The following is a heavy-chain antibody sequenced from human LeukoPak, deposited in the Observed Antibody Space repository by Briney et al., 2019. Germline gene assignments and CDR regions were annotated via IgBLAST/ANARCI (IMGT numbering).Heavy chain of an antibody. V-gene: IGHV3-7*01. CDR1: GFTFSSYW. Sequence: GGSLRLSCAASGFTFSSYWMSWVRQAPGKGLEWVANIKQDGSEKYYVDAVKGRFTISRDNAKNSLYLQMNSLRAEDTAVYYCARDKRRDYFDYWGQGTLVTVSS. D-gene: IGHD5-24*01. CDR2: IKQDGSEK. J-gene: IGHJ4*02. CDR3: ARDKRRDYFDY.